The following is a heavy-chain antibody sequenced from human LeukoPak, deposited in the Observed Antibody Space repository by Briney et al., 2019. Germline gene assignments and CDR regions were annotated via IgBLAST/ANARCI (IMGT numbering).Heavy chain of an antibody. CDR1: GFTFSSYG. D-gene: IGHD3-10*01. CDR2: IWYDGRNK. J-gene: IGHJ4*02. CDR3: AGSYGLGGYFDY. V-gene: IGHV3-33*01. Sequence: GRSLRLSCAASGFTFSSYGMHWVRHSPGKGVEWVSVIWYDGRNKYYAAPVKGRFTISRDNSKNTLYLQMNSLRAEDTAVYYGAGSYGLGGYFDYCGQEGLGTVSS.